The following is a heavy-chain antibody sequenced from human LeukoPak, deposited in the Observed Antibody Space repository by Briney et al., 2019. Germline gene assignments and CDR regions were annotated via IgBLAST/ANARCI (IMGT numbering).Heavy chain of an antibody. CDR3: ARTRSDIVVVPAAILYYYYGMDV. CDR2: INTNTGNP. CDR1: GYTFTGYY. D-gene: IGHD2-2*02. Sequence: GASVKVSCKASGYTFTGYYMHWVRQAPGQGLEWMGWINTNTGNPTYAQGFTGRFVFSLDTSVSTAYLQISSLKAEDTAVYYCARTRSDIVVVPAAILYYYYGMDVWGQGTTVTVSS. J-gene: IGHJ6*02. V-gene: IGHV7-4-1*02.